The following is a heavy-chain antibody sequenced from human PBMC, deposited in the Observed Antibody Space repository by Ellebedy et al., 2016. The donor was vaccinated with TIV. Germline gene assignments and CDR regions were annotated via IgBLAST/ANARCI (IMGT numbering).Heavy chain of an antibody. CDR1: GFTFRSYF. CDR2: IGGSGDRT. J-gene: IGHJ4*02. CDR3: ASSKLTMSTSPLDY. V-gene: IGHV3-23*01. D-gene: IGHD2-2*01. Sequence: PGGSLRLSCAASGFTFRSYFMSWVRQAPGKGLEWVAAIGGSGDRTNYADSVKGSFTISRDSSKNTLYLQMSNLRAEDTAVYYCASSKLTMSTSPLDYWGQGTLVTVSS.